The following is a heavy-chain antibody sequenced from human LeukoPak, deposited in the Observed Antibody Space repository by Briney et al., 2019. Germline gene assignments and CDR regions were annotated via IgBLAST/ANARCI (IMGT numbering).Heavy chain of an antibody. CDR1: GYSISSGYY. V-gene: IGHV4-38-2*01. CDR3: ARHGENPTPEYYYYYYMDV. D-gene: IGHD1-14*01. Sequence: KPSETLSLTCAVSGYSISSGYYWGWIRQPPGKGLEWIGSIYHSGSTYYNPSLKSRVTISVDTSENQFSLKLSSVTAADTAVYYCARHGENPTPEYYYYYYMDVWGKGTTVTVSS. CDR2: IYHSGST. J-gene: IGHJ6*03.